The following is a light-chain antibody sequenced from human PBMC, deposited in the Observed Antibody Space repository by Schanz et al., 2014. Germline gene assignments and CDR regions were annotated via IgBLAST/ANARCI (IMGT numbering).Light chain of an antibody. Sequence: EIVLTQSPGTLSLSPGDRATLSCRASQSVRSNYLAWYQQRPGQAPRILIYGASSRATGIPDRFSGSGSGADFTLTISRLEPEDFAVYYCQQYASSLGLTFGGGTKVEIK. J-gene: IGKJ4*01. CDR3: QQYASSLGLT. CDR2: GAS. CDR1: QSVRSNY. V-gene: IGKV3-20*01.